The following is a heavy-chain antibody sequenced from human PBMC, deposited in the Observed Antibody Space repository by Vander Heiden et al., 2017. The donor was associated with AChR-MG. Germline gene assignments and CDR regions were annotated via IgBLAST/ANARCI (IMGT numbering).Heavy chain of an antibody. Sequence: QVQLVESGGGVVQPGGSQRLPCAASGLRFSSFGMHWVRQAPGKGLEWVAFIRYDGSDKYYADSVKGRFTISRDNSNNTMYLQMNNLRADDTAVYYCAKYEPFGPTFDYWGQGTLVTVSS. D-gene: IGHD3-16*01. CDR2: IRYDGSDK. J-gene: IGHJ4*02. CDR3: AKYEPFGPTFDY. V-gene: IGHV3-30*02. CDR1: GLRFSSFG.